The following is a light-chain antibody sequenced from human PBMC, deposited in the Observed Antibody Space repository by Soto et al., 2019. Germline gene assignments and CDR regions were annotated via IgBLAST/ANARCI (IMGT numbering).Light chain of an antibody. CDR3: QHRSNWPLT. V-gene: IGKV3D-20*02. CDR1: QSVSSSY. CDR2: GAS. J-gene: IGKJ4*01. Sequence: IGVTQSAGALALSTGERATLSCRARQSVSSSYLAWYQQKPGQAPRLLIYGASSRATGIPDRFSGSGSGTDFTLTISRLEPEDFAVYYCQHRSNWPLTFGGGTKVDI.